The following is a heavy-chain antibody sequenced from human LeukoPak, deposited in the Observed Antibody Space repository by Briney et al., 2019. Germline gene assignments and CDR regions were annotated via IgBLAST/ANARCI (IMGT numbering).Heavy chain of an antibody. Sequence: GESLKISCKGSGYSFTSCWIGWVRQMPGKGLEWMGIIYPGDSDTRYSPSFQGQVTISADKSISTAYLQWSSLKASDTAMYYCARLGITGTVYNWFDPWGQGTLVTVSS. V-gene: IGHV5-51*01. D-gene: IGHD1-7*01. CDR2: IYPGDSDT. CDR1: GYSFTSCW. J-gene: IGHJ5*02. CDR3: ARLGITGTVYNWFDP.